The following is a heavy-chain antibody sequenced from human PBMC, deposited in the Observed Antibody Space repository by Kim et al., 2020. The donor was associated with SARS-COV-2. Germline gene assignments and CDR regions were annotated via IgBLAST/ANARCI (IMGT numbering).Heavy chain of an antibody. CDR3: ARSTHTGLLLAYCGGDCYSHWYFDL. CDR2: IYYSGST. J-gene: IGHJ2*01. Sequence: SETLSLTCTVSGGSISSSSYYWGWIRQPPGKGLEWIGSIYYSGSTYYNPSLNSRVTISVDTSKNQFSLKLSSVTAADTAVYYCARSTHTGLLLAYCGGDCYSHWYFDLWGRGTLVPVSS. CDR1: GGSISSSSYY. D-gene: IGHD2-21*02. V-gene: IGHV4-39*01.